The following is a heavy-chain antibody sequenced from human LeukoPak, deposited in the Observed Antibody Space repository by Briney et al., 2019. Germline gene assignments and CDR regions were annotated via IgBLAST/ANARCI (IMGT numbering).Heavy chain of an antibody. V-gene: IGHV4-34*01. CDR3: ARGVLEWSYYYYYGMDV. D-gene: IGHD3-3*01. J-gene: IGHJ6*02. CDR1: GGSFSGYY. CDR2: INHSGST. Sequence: TSETLSLTCAVYGGSFSGYYWSWIRQPPGKGLEWIGEINHSGSTNYNPSLKSRVTISVDRSKNQFSLKLSSVTAADTAVYYCARGVLEWSYYYYYGMDVWGQGTTVTVSS.